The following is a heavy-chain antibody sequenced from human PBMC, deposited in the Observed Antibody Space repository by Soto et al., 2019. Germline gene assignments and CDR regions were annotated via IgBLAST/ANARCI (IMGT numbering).Heavy chain of an antibody. CDR1: GFTFSNYA. Sequence: GGSLRLSWVASGFTFSNYAMSWVRQAPGKGLEWVSTISGSGGSTYYADSVKGRFTISRDNSKNTLYLQMNSLRAEDTAVYYWANASGGRTSWYGDGLDPWGQGTLVTVSS. CDR3: ANASGGRTSWYGDGLDP. CDR2: ISGSGGST. V-gene: IGHV3-23*01. J-gene: IGHJ5*02. D-gene: IGHD6-13*01.